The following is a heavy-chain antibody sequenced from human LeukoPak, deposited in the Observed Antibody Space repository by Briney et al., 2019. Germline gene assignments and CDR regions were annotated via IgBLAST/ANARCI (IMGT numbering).Heavy chain of an antibody. V-gene: IGHV3-30*03. Sequence: SGGSLRLSCAASGFTFSRYGMHWVRQAPGKGLEWVAVISHDGFNKYYADSVKGRFTISRDNAKNTLYLQMTSLRAEDTAVYYCARTIVGAAFDYWGQGTLVTVSS. D-gene: IGHD1-26*01. J-gene: IGHJ4*02. CDR1: GFTFSRYG. CDR2: ISHDGFNK. CDR3: ARTIVGAAFDY.